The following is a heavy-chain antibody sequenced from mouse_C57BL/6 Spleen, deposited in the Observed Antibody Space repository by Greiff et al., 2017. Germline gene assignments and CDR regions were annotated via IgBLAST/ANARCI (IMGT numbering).Heavy chain of an antibody. V-gene: IGHV1-26*01. D-gene: IGHD4-1*01. Sequence: VQLQQSGPELVKPGVSVKISCKASGYTFTDYYMNWVKQSHGKSLEWIGDINPNNGGTSYNQKFKGKATLTVDKSSSTAYMELRSLTSEDSAVYYCARSAGTWDYWGQGTTLTVSS. CDR3: ARSAGTWDY. CDR2: INPNNGGT. J-gene: IGHJ2*01. CDR1: GYTFTDYY.